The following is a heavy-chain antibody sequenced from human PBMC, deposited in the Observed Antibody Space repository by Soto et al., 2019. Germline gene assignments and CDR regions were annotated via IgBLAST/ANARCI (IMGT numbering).Heavy chain of an antibody. Sequence: PGGSLRLSCAASGFTFSSYSMNWVRQAPGKGLEWVSYISSSSSTIYYADSVKGRFTISRDNAKNSLYLQMNSLRAEDTAVYYCARSSYYNYYYYYMDVWGKGTTVTVSS. V-gene: IGHV3-48*01. CDR2: ISSSSSTI. CDR3: ARSSYYNYYYYYMDV. CDR1: GFTFSSYS. D-gene: IGHD4-4*01. J-gene: IGHJ6*03.